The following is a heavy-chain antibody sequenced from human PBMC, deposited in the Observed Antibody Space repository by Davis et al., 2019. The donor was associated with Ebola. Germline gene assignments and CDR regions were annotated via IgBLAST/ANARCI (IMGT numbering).Heavy chain of an antibody. CDR3: ARKSAQAFDI. CDR2: INSDGSST. D-gene: IGHD6-25*01. V-gene: IGHV3-74*01. Sequence: GESLKISCAASGFAFSSYVMHWVRQAPGKGLVWVSRINSDGSSTSYADSVKGRFTISRDNAKNTLYLQMNSLRAEDTAVYYCARKSAQAFDIWGQGTMVTVSS. CDR1: GFAFSSYV. J-gene: IGHJ3*02.